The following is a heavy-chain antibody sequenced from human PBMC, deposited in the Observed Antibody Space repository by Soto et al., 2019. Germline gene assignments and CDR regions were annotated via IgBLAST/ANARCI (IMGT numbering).Heavy chain of an antibody. CDR2: ISYDGSNK. J-gene: IGHJ4*02. V-gene: IGHV3-30-3*01. Sequence: GGSLRLSCAASGFTFSSYAMHWVRQAPGKGLEWVAVISYDGSNKYYADSVKGRFTISRDNSKNTLYLQMNSLRAEDTAVYYCARVGPSGMARDYFDYWGQGTLVTVPS. CDR1: GFTFSSYA. D-gene: IGHD2-15*01. CDR3: ARVGPSGMARDYFDY.